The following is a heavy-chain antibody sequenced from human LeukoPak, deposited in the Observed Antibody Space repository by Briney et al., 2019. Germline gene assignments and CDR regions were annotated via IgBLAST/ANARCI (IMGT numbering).Heavy chain of an antibody. CDR1: GGSVSSGSYY. Sequence: SETLSLTCTVSGGSVSSGSYYWSWIRQHPGKGLEWIGYIYYSGRTYYNPSLKSRVTISVDTSKNQFSLKLSSVTAADTAVYYCARDSALGTDYWGQGTLVTVSS. J-gene: IGHJ4*02. D-gene: IGHD1-1*01. V-gene: IGHV4-31*03. CDR3: ARDSALGTDY. CDR2: IYYSGRT.